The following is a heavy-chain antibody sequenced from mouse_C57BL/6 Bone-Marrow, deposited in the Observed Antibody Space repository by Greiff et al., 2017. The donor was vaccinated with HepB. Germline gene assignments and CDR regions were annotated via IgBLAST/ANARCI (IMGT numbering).Heavy chain of an antibody. CDR2: IYPGDGDT. CDR1: GYAFSSSW. D-gene: IGHD1-1*01. J-gene: IGHJ1*03. Sequence: VQLQESGPELVKPGASVKISCKASGYAFSSSWMNWVKQRPGKGLEWIGRIYPGDGDTNYNGKFKGKATLTADKSSSTAYMQLSSLTSEDSAVYFCAREKGSWHFDVWGTGTTVTVSS. V-gene: IGHV1-82*01. CDR3: AREKGSWHFDV.